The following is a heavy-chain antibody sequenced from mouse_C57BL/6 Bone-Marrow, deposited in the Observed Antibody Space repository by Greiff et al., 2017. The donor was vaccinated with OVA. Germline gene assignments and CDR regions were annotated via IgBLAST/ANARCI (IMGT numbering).Heavy chain of an antibody. J-gene: IGHJ1*03. Sequence: VQLQQSGAELVRPGASVKLSCTASGFNIKDYYMHWVKQRPEQGLEWIGRIDPEDGDTEYAPKFQGKATMTADTSSNTAYLQLSSLTSEDTAVYYCTTEDCGSPWYFDVWGTGTTVTVSS. CDR1: GFNIKDYY. CDR2: IDPEDGDT. D-gene: IGHD1-1*01. V-gene: IGHV14-1*01. CDR3: TTEDCGSPWYFDV.